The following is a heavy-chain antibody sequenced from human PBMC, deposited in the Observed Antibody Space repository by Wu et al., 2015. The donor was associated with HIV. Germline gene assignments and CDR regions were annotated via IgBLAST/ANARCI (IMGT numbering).Heavy chain of an antibody. CDR1: GYTFTGYY. Sequence: QVQLVQSGAEVKKPGASVKVSCKASGYTFTGYYMHWVRQAPGQGLEWMGWINPNSGGTNYAQKFQGRVTMTRDTSISTAYMELSRLRSDDTAVYYCARGPYYYDSSGYSSYWGQGTLVHRLL. D-gene: IGHD3-22*01. V-gene: IGHV1-2*02. J-gene: IGHJ4*02. CDR3: ARGPYYYDSSGYSSY. CDR2: INPNSGGT.